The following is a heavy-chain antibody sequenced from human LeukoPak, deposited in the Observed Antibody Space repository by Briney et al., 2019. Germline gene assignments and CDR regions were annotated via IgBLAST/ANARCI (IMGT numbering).Heavy chain of an antibody. CDR2: IKQDGSEK. V-gene: IGHV3-7*03. D-gene: IGHD6-25*01. CDR1: GFTFSSYA. Sequence: EGSLRLSCAASGFTFSSYAMSWVRQAPGKGLEWVANIKQDGSEKQYVDSVKGRFAISRDNAKKSLYLQINTLRAEDTAVYYCVRGPHIAATSYWGQGTLVTVSS. J-gene: IGHJ4*02. CDR3: VRGPHIAATSY.